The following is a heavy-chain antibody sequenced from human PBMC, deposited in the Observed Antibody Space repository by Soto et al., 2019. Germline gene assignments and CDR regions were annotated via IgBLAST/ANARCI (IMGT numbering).Heavy chain of an antibody. CDR3: ARGIAANGGDYYYYFYGMDV. CDR2: INYRGST. V-gene: IGHV4-59*08. Sequence: QVQLQESGPGLVKPSETLSLTCTGSGDSISRYYWSWIRQPPGKGLEWIGYINYRGSTKYNPSLQSRVTISGDTSKKQFSLKLSSVTAADTAVYYCARGIAANGGDYYYYFYGMDVWGQGTTVIVSS. CDR1: GDSISRYY. J-gene: IGHJ6*02. D-gene: IGHD6-13*01.